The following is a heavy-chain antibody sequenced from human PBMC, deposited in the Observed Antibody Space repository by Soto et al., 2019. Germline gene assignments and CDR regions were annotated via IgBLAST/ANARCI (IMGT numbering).Heavy chain of an antibody. D-gene: IGHD4-17*01. CDR1: GGSISSSSYY. J-gene: IGHJ3*02. CDR3: ARLLRVRAFDI. Sequence: SETLSLTCTVSGGSISSSSYYWGWIRQPPGKGLEWIGSIYYSGSTYYNPSLKSRVTIPVDTSKNQFSLKLSSVTAADTAVYYCARLLRVRAFDIWGQGTMVTVSS. V-gene: IGHV4-39*01. CDR2: IYYSGST.